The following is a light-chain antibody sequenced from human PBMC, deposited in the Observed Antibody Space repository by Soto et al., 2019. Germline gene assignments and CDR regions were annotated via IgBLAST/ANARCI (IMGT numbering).Light chain of an antibody. CDR3: QQYGSSPIT. J-gene: IGKJ5*01. CDR2: GAS. V-gene: IGKV3-20*01. Sequence: EIVLTQSPGTLSLSPGERATLSCRASQSVSSSYLAWYQQKPGQAPRLLIYGASSRATGIPDRFSGSGSATDFALSISSLEPDDFAVYSWQQYGSSPITCGQGTRLEIK. CDR1: QSVSSSY.